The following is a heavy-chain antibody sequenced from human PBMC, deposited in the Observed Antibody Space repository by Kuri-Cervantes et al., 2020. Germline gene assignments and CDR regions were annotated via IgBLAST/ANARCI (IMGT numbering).Heavy chain of an antibody. Sequence: GSLRLSCTVSGGSISSSSYYWGWIRQPPGKGLEWIGSIYYSGSTYYNPSLKSRVTISVDTSKNQFSLKLSSVTAADTAVYYCARETPFPGRGSCRGFDYWGQGTLVTVSS. CDR3: ARETPFPGRGSCRGFDY. D-gene: IGHD2-15*01. J-gene: IGHJ4*02. CDR2: IYYSGST. CDR1: GGSISSSSYY. V-gene: IGHV4-39*07.